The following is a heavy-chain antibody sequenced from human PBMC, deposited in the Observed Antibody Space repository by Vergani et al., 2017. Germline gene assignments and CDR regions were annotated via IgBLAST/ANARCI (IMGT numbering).Heavy chain of an antibody. Sequence: QVQLQESGPGLVKPSETLSLTCTVSGGSISSYYWSWIRQPPGKGLEWIGYIYYSGSTNYNPSLKSRVTISVDTSKNQFSLKLSSVTAADTAVYYCAAYGSGSYYKGGGNXFDPWGQGTLVTVSS. D-gene: IGHD3-10*01. CDR2: IYYSGST. CDR1: GGSISSYY. V-gene: IGHV4-59*08. CDR3: AAYGSGSYYKGGGNXFDP. J-gene: IGHJ5*02.